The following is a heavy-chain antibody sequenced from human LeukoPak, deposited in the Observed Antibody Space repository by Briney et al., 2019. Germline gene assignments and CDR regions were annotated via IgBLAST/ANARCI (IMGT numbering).Heavy chain of an antibody. CDR3: ARVAKYYYGSETYYFFEH. CDR2: INEDGSEK. D-gene: IGHD3-10*01. V-gene: IGHV3-7*01. J-gene: IGHJ4*02. Sequence: GALRLSCAASGFRFGDYTMHWVRQAPGKGLEWVASINEDGSEKYYLDSVKGRFTISRDNAKNSLNLQMNSLRVEDTAVYYCARVAKYYYGSETYYFFEHWGQGTPVTASS. CDR1: GFRFGDYT.